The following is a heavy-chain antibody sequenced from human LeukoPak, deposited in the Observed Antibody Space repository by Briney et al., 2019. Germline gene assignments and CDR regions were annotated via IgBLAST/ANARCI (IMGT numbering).Heavy chain of an antibody. Sequence: GRSLRLSCAASGFTFDDYAMHWVRQAPGKGLEWVSGISWNSGSIGYADSVKGRFTISRDNAKNSLYLQMNSLRAEDTALYYCAKGNQGGVAWTGLDYWGQGTLVTVSS. D-gene: IGHD3-10*01. CDR1: GFTFDDYA. CDR3: AKGNQGGVAWTGLDY. CDR2: ISWNSGSI. J-gene: IGHJ4*02. V-gene: IGHV3-9*01.